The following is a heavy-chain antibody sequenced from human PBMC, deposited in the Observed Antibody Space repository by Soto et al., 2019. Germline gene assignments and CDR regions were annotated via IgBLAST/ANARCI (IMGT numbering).Heavy chain of an antibody. D-gene: IGHD3-10*01. CDR2: IYYSGST. Sequence: QVQLQESGQGLVKPSQTLSLTCTVSGGSLSSGGYYWSWIRQHPGKGLEWIGYIYYSGSTYYNQALTTRVTISVHTSKNQPSLKLGSVPAADTTVYYCAREPGVWGQGTLVTVSS. CDR3: AREPGV. V-gene: IGHV4-31*03. CDR1: GGSLSSGGYY. J-gene: IGHJ4*02.